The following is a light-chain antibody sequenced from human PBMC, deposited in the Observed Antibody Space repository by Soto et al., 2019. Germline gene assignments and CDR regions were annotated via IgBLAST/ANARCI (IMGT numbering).Light chain of an antibody. J-gene: IGKJ5*01. V-gene: IGKV1D-12*01. Sequence: DIQVTQSPSSLSASVGDTVTITCRSSQDLGRWLSWYQQKPGKAPKIVIFGAYSLQSGVPSRFSGSGSGTEFMLTISNLQPEDFATYYCQQARSFPVTFGQGTRLEIK. CDR2: GAY. CDR3: QQARSFPVT. CDR1: QDLGRW.